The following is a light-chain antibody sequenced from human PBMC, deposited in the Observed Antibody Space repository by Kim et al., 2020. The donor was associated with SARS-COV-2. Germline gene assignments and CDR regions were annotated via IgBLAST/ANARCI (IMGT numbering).Light chain of an antibody. J-gene: IGKJ2*01. CDR3: QQYGTSLIYT. Sequence: SPGESATLSCSASLSVDSNCLAWYQQKPGQAPRLLIYGASSRATGIPDRFSGSGSGTDFTLTIRGLEPEDFAVYYCQQYGTSLIYTFGQGTKLEI. V-gene: IGKV3-20*01. CDR1: LSVDSNC. CDR2: GAS.